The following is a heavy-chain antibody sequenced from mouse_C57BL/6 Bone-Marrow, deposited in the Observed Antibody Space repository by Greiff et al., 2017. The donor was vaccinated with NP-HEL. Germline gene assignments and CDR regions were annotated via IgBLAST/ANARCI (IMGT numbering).Heavy chain of an antibody. CDR2: INYDGSST. CDR1: GFTFSDYY. D-gene: IGHD1-2*01. V-gene: IGHV5-16*01. CDR3: ARFGDYGSWFAY. J-gene: IGHJ3*01. Sequence: EVMLVESEGGLVQPGSSMKLSCTASGFTFSDYYMAWVRQVPEKGLEWVANINYDGSSTYYLDSLKSRFIISRDNAKNILYLQMSSLKSEDTATYYCARFGDYGSWFAYWGQGTLVTVSA.